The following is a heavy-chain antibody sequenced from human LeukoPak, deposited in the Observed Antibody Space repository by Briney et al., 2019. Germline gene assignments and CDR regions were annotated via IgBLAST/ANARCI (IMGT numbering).Heavy chain of an antibody. D-gene: IGHD5-12*01. V-gene: IGHV5-51*01. CDR1: GYSFTSYW. CDR3: ARHVDIVATTGYGMDV. CDR2: IYPGDSDT. J-gene: IGHJ6*02. Sequence: GESLKISCKGSGYSFTSYWIGWVRQMHGKGLEWMGIIYPGDSDTRYSPSFQGQVTISADKSISTAYLQWSSLKASDTAMYYCARHVDIVATTGYGMDVWGQGTTVTVSS.